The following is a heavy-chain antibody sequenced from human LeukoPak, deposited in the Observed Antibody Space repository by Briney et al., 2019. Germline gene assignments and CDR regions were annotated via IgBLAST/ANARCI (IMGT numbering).Heavy chain of an antibody. CDR3: ARGSWIYGMDV. CDR2: IYYSGST. V-gene: IGHV4-59*01. J-gene: IGHJ6*02. CDR1: GGSISSYY. D-gene: IGHD5-12*01. Sequence: PSETLSLTCTVSGGSISSYYWSWIRQPPGKGLEWIGYIYYSGSTNYNPSLKSRVTISVDTSKNQFSLKLSSVTAADTAVYYCARGSWIYGMDVWGQGTTVTVSS.